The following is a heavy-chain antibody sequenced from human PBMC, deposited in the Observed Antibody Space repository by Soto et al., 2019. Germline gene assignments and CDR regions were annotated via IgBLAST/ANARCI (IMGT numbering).Heavy chain of an antibody. D-gene: IGHD3-3*01. Sequence: QVQLVESGGGVVQPGRSLRLSCAASGFTFSSYGMHWVRQAPGKGLEWVAVISYDGSNKYYADSVKGRFTISRDNSKNTLYLQMNSLRAEDTAVYYCANEKDDFWSGYYGGLDYWGQGTLVTVSS. CDR1: GFTFSSYG. J-gene: IGHJ4*02. V-gene: IGHV3-30*18. CDR2: ISYDGSNK. CDR3: ANEKDDFWSGYYGGLDY.